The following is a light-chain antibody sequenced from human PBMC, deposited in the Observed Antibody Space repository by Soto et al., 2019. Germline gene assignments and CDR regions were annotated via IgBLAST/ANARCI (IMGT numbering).Light chain of an antibody. V-gene: IGKV1-5*01. J-gene: IGKJ2*01. Sequence: DIQMTQSPSTLSASVGDRVTITCRASQSISSWLAWYQQKPGKAPKLLIYDASSLESGAPSRFSGSGSGTEFTLTISSLQPDDFATYYCQQYNSSPFGQGTKLEIK. CDR2: DAS. CDR3: QQYNSSP. CDR1: QSISSW.